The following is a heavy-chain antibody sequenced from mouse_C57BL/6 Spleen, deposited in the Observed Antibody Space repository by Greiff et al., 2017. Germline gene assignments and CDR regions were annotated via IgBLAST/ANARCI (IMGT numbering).Heavy chain of an antibody. D-gene: IGHD4-1*01. CDR2: FYPGSGSL. CDR3: ARHEEGLTGTLDY. V-gene: IGHV1-62-2*01. Sequence: QVHVKQSGAELVKPGASVKLSCKASGYTFIEYTIHWVKQRFGQGLVWIGWFYPGSGSLTYNEKFKDKATLTADKSSSTVYMELSRLTSEDSAYYFCARHEEGLTGTLDYWGQGTTLTVSS. J-gene: IGHJ2*01. CDR1: GYTFIEYT.